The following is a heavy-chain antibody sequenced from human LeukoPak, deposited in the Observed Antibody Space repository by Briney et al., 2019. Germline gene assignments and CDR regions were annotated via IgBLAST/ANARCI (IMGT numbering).Heavy chain of an antibody. D-gene: IGHD2-2*01. CDR1: GFTFSSYA. J-gene: IGHJ4*02. CDR3: AKDRHLVPAAFDY. V-gene: IGHV3-23*01. CDR2: ISGSGGST. Sequence: GGSLGLSCAASGFTFSSYAMSWVRQAPGKGLEWVSAISGSGGSTYYADSVKGRFTISRDNSKNTLYLQMNSLRAEDTAVYYCAKDRHLVPAAFDYWGQGSLVTVSS.